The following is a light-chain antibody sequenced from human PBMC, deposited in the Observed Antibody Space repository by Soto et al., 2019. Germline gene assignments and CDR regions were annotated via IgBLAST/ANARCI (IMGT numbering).Light chain of an antibody. Sequence: QPVLTQPPSVSGAPGQRVTISCTGSSSNIGAGYDVHWYQQLPGTAPKLLLYGNSNRPSGVPDRFSGSKSCTSASLAITGRLAEDEADYYCQSYYSSLIGLYVFGTGTKLTVL. J-gene: IGLJ1*01. V-gene: IGLV1-40*01. CDR2: GNS. CDR1: SSNIGAGYD. CDR3: QSYYSSLIGLYV.